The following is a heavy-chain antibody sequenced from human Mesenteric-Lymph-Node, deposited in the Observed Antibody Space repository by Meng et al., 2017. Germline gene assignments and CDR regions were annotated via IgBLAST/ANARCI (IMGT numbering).Heavy chain of an antibody. CDR2: INPNSGGT. CDR1: GYTFTSYD. D-gene: IGHD3-10*01. V-gene: IGHV1-2*02. CDR3: ARDRTMVRGGCGY. Sequence: ASVKVSCKASGYTFTSYDINWVRQATGQGLEWMGWINPNSGGTNYAQKFQGRVTMTRDTSISTAYMELSRLRSDDTAVYYCARDRTMVRGGCGYWGQGTLVTVSS. J-gene: IGHJ4*02.